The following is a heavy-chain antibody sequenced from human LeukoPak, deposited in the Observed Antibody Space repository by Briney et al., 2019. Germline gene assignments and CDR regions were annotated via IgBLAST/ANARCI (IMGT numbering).Heavy chain of an antibody. D-gene: IGHD1-26*01. CDR1: GFTFCDHF. V-gene: IGHV3-72*01. J-gene: IGHJ4*02. Sequence: GGSLRLSCAASGFTFCDHFMDRVRHAPGEGGEWGGRIKNKANSYITQYAASMEGRFTISRDDSKNTLYLQMSSLKTEDTAMYYCASIRGTLGYWGQGTVVTVSS. CDR2: IKNKANSYIT. CDR3: ASIRGTLGY.